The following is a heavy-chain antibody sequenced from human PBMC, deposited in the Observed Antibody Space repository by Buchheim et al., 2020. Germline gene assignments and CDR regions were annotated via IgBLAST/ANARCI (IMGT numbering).Heavy chain of an antibody. D-gene: IGHD6-13*01. CDR1: GFTFSSYA. V-gene: IGHV3-30-3*01. CDR2: ISYDGSNK. CDR3: ARPRMPGAAAGRFDY. J-gene: IGHJ4*02. Sequence: QAQLAESGGGVVQPGRSLRLSCAASGFTFSSYAMHWVRQAPGKGLEWVAVISYDGSNKYYADSVKGRFTISRDNSKNTLYLQMNSLRAEDTAVYYCARPRMPGAAAGRFDYWGQGTL.